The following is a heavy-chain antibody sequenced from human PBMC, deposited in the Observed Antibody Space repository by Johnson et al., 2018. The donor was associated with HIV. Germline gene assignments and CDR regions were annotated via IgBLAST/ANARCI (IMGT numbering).Heavy chain of an antibody. CDR3: AKDEPPLTNSIVVVVAAAYGAFDI. CDR1: GFTFSSYG. Sequence: QVQLVESGGGVVQPGRSLRLSCAASGFTFSSYGMHWVRQAPGKGLEWVAVIWYDGSNKYYADSVKGRFTISRDNSKNTLYLQMNSLRAEDTAVYYCAKDEPPLTNSIVVVVAAAYGAFDIWGQGTMVTVSS. CDR2: IWYDGSNK. J-gene: IGHJ3*02. V-gene: IGHV3-33*06. D-gene: IGHD2-15*01.